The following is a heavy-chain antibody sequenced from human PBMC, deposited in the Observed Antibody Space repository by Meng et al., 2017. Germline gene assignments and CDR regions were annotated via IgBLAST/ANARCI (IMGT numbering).Heavy chain of an antibody. V-gene: IGHV3-33*08. CDR1: GFTFSSYG. J-gene: IGHJ2*01. D-gene: IGHD6-13*01. CDR2: IWYDGSNK. CDR3: ARDRRIAAAGHWYFDL. Sequence: VERVESGVCLVQPGGSLRLFCAASGFTFSSYGVHWVRQAPGKGLEWVAVIWYDGSNKYYADSVKGRFTISRDNSKNTLYLQMNSLRAEDTAVYYCARDRRIAAAGHWYFDLWGRGTLVTVSS.